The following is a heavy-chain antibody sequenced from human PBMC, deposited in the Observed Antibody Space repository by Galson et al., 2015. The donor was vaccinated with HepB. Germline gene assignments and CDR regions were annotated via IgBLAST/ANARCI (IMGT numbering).Heavy chain of an antibody. V-gene: IGHV1-18*01. Sequence: SVKVSCKASGYTFTSYGVSWVRQAPGQGLEWMGWISAYNGNTNYAQKFQGRVTITADKSTSTAYMALSSLSSEDTAVYYCARDPYYYDSSGGFDPWGQGTLVTASS. D-gene: IGHD3-22*01. J-gene: IGHJ5*02. CDR2: ISAYNGNT. CDR3: ARDPYYYDSSGGFDP. CDR1: GYTFTSYG.